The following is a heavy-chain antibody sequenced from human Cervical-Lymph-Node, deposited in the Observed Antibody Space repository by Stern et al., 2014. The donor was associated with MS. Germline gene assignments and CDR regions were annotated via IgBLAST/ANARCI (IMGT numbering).Heavy chain of an antibody. CDR2: TIPIFGTP. V-gene: IGHV1-69*01. Sequence: VQLVESGAEVKKPGSSVKVSCQASGGSFINNVISWVRQAPGQGLEWLGGTIPIFGTPLSEQKFRGRVTITADGSTRTAYMELSSLRSDDTAVYFCARAASTTSSYNFWGPGTLVTVSS. CDR1: GGSFINNV. J-gene: IGHJ4*02. D-gene: IGHD3-10*01. CDR3: ARAASTTSSYNF.